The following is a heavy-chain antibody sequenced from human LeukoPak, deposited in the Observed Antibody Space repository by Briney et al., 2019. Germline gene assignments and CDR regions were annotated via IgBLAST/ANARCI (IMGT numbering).Heavy chain of an antibody. CDR2: IWYDGSNK. D-gene: IGHD3-22*01. CDR1: GFTFSSYG. Sequence: SGRSLRLSCAASGFTFSSYGMHWVRQAPGKGLEWVAVIWYDGSNKYYADSVKSRFTISRDNSKNTLYLQMNSLRAEDTAVYYCARESYDSSGYSPYWGQGTLVTVSS. J-gene: IGHJ4*02. CDR3: ARESYDSSGYSPY. V-gene: IGHV3-33*01.